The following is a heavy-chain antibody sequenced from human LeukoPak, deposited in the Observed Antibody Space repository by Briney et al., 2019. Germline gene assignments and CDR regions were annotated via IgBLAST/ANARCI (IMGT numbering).Heavy chain of an antibody. V-gene: IGHV1-2*02. J-gene: IGHJ4*02. Sequence: ASVKVSCKASGYTFTGYYMHWVRQAPGQGLEWMGWINPNSGGTNYAQKFQGRVTMTRDMSISTAYMELSRLRSDDTAVYYCARESDVGMIVVAYYFDYWGQGTLVTVSS. CDR3: ARESDVGMIVVAYYFDY. CDR2: INPNSGGT. CDR1: GYTFTGYY. D-gene: IGHD3-22*01.